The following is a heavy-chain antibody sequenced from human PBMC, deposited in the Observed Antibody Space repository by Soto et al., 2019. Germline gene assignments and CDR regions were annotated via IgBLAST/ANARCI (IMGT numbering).Heavy chain of an antibody. J-gene: IGHJ6*02. Sequence: ASVKVSCKASGYTFTGYYMHWVRQAPGQGLEWMGWINPNSGGTNYAQKFQGRVTMTRDTSISKAYMELSRLRSDDTAVYYCARDSYYDLWSGYYDYGMEVLGQGTTVSGS. CDR2: INPNSGGT. CDR1: GYTFTGYY. V-gene: IGHV1-2*02. D-gene: IGHD3-3*01. CDR3: ARDSYYDLWSGYYDYGMEV.